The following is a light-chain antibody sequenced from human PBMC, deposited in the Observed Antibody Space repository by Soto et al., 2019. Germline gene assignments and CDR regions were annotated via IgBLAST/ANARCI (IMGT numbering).Light chain of an antibody. Sequence: QSVLTQPASVSGSPGQSITISCTGTSSDVGGYYFLSWYQHHPGKAPKLIIYEVGNRPSGVSSRFSGSKSGNTASLNISRLQPEDEADYYCQSYDGKTVVFGGGTKLTVL. V-gene: IGLV2-14*01. CDR3: QSYDGKTVV. J-gene: IGLJ2*01. CDR2: EVG. CDR1: SSDVGGYYF.